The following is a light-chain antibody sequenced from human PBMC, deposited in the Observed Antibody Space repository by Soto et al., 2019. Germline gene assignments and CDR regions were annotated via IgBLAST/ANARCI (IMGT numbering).Light chain of an antibody. CDR1: SSDIGPYKY. J-gene: IGLJ3*02. V-gene: IGLV2-14*01. Sequence: QLVLTQPASVSGSPGQSITISCTGTSSDIGPYKYVSWYQQRPAKAPKLMIYDVSIRPSGVSSRFSGSKSGNTASLTISGLRADDEADYYCSSYTTSSTVVFGGGTKVTVL. CDR3: SSYTTSSTVV. CDR2: DVS.